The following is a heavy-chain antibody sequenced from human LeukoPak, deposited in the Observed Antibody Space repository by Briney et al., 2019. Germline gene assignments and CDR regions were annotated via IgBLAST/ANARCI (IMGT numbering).Heavy chain of an antibody. CDR3: ARGPLRWETTYYFDY. J-gene: IGHJ4*02. CDR1: GYTFYSYA. CDR2: INAGNGNT. V-gene: IGHV1-3*01. Sequence: ASVKLFCKASGYTFYSYAMQWVRQAPGQRLEWMGWINAGNGNTKYSQKFQGRVTITRDASASTAYMELSSLRSEDTAVYYCARGPLRWETTYYFDYWGQGTLVTVSS. D-gene: IGHD4-23*01.